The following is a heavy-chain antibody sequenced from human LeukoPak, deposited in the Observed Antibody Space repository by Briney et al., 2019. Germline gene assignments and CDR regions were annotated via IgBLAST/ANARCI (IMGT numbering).Heavy chain of an antibody. D-gene: IGHD1-14*01. CDR3: ATQPGTEGYYYYMDV. CDR1: GFTFSSYW. Sequence: GGSLRLSCAASGFTFSSYWMSWVRQTPGRGREGVSYISSSGSTIYYADSVKGRFTISRDNAKNSLYLQMNSLRAEDTAVYYCATQPGTEGYYYYMDVWGKGTTVAVSS. V-gene: IGHV3-48*04. CDR2: ISSSGSTI. J-gene: IGHJ6*03.